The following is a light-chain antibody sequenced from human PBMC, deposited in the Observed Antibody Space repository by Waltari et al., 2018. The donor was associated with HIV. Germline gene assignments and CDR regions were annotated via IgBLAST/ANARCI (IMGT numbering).Light chain of an antibody. Sequence: QSALTQPASMFGSPGQSITLSGPGTNNDVGGYNYASWYQQHPGKAPKLLIYAVTNRPSGVSDRFSGSKSGSTASLTISGLQAEDEADYYCSSFTSRSILVFGGGTKLTV. V-gene: IGLV2-14*03. CDR1: NNDVGGYNY. CDR3: SSFTSRSILV. J-gene: IGLJ3*02. CDR2: AVT.